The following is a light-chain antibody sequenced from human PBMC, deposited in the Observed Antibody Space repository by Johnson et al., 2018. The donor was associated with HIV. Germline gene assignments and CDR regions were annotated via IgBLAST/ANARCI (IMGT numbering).Light chain of an antibody. J-gene: IGLJ1*01. Sequence: QSVLTQPPSVSAAPGQKVTISCSGISSNIGNNYVSWYQQLPGTAPKLLIYDNNKRPSGISDRFSGSKSGTSATLGITGLQTGDEADYYCGTWDSSLSAYVFGTGTKVTVL. CDR1: SSNIGNNY. V-gene: IGLV1-51*01. CDR3: GTWDSSLSAYV. CDR2: DNN.